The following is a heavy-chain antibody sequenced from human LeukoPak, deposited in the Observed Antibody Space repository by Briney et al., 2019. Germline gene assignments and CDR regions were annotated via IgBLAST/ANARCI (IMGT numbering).Heavy chain of an antibody. CDR1: GGSISSYY. CDR2: IYYSGST. D-gene: IGHD6-13*01. Sequence: TSESLSLTCTVSGGSISSYYWSWIRQPPGKGLEWIGSIYYSGSTNYNPSLKSRVTISVDTSKNQFSLKLSSVTAADTAVYYCARHGSWDYFDYWGQGTLVTVSS. V-gene: IGHV4-59*08. CDR3: ARHGSWDYFDY. J-gene: IGHJ4*02.